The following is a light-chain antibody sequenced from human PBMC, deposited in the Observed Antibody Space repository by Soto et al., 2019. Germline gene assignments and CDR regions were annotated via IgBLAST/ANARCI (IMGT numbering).Light chain of an antibody. V-gene: IGKV3-11*01. CDR3: QQRSNWPYT. J-gene: IGKJ2*01. CDR1: QSVSSY. CDR2: DAS. Sequence: EIVLTQSPATLSLSPGERATLSCRASQSVSSYLAWDQQKPGQEPRLLIYDASNRATGIPARFSGSGSGTDFTLTISSLEPEDFAVYYCQQRSNWPYTFGQGTQMEIK.